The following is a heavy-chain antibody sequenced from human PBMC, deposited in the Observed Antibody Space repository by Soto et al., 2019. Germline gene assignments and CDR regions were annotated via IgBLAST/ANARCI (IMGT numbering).Heavy chain of an antibody. D-gene: IGHD2-2*01. J-gene: IGHJ6*02. V-gene: IGHV3-30-3*01. Sequence: QVQLVESGGGVVQPGRSPRLSCAASGFTFSNNAMDWVRQAPGKGLEWVAVISYDGSNKYIAESVKGRFTISRDNSKNTLCLPMNSLRAEHTAVYYCARGTTTSALPAIDVWGQGTTVTVSS. CDR3: ARGTTTSALPAIDV. CDR2: ISYDGSNK. CDR1: GFTFSNNA.